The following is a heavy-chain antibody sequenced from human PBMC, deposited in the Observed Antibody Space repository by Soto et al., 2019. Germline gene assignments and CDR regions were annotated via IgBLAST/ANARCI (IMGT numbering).Heavy chain of an antibody. V-gene: IGHV1-46*01. CDR1: GGTFSSYT. CDR2: IIPSGGST. J-gene: IGHJ3*02. D-gene: IGHD6-19*01. Sequence: ASVKVSCKASGGTFSSYTISWVRQAPGQGLEWMGRIIPSGGSTSYAQKFQGRVTMTRDTSTSTVYMELSSLRSEDTAVYYCARGRAVGAFDIWGQGTMVTVSS. CDR3: ARGRAVGAFDI.